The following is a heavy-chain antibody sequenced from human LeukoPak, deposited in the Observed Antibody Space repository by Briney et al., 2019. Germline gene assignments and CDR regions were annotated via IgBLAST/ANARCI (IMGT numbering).Heavy chain of an antibody. CDR1: GFTVSSNY. D-gene: IGHD3-22*01. J-gene: IGHJ4*02. CDR2: ISSSSSYI. CDR3: ARCGYYYDSSGSYYFDY. V-gene: IGHV3-21*01. Sequence: PGGSLRLSCAASGFTVSSNYMSWVRQAPGKGLEWVSSISSSSSYIYYADSVKGRFTISRDNAKNSLYLQMNSLRAEDTAVYYCARCGYYYDSSGSYYFDYWGQGTLVTVSS.